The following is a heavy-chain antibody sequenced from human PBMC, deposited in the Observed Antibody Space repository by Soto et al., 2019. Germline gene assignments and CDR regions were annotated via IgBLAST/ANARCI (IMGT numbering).Heavy chain of an antibody. CDR3: ARGGKGGSHFYAMGV. CDR1: GYNFTTYW. D-gene: IGHD1-26*01. CDR2: FYPGDSDA. Sequence: GESLKISCVTSGYNFTTYWVAWVRQMPGKGLECVGIFYPGDSDATYGPSFLGQVTISADRSISTAYLQWSSLKASDTAMYSCARGGKGGSHFYAMGVWGQGTTVTSP. V-gene: IGHV5-51*01. J-gene: IGHJ6*02.